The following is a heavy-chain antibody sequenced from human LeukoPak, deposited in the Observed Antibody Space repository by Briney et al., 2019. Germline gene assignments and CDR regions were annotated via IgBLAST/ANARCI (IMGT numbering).Heavy chain of an antibody. J-gene: IGHJ4*02. Sequence: SETLSLTCTVSGGSISSYYWSWIRQPAGKGLEWIGRIYTSGSTNYNPSLKSRVTMSVDTSKNQFSLQLNSVTPEDTAVYYCARAKTEVYSSGWSHGFDYWGQGTLVTVSS. D-gene: IGHD6-19*01. V-gene: IGHV4-4*07. CDR2: IYTSGST. CDR3: ARAKTEVYSSGWSHGFDY. CDR1: GGSISSYY.